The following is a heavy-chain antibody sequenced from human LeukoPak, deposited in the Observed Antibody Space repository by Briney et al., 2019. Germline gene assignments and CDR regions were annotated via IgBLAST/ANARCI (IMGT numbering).Heavy chain of an antibody. CDR3: ARDLSAAFDF. J-gene: IGHJ4*02. CDR1: GFPFSSYG. V-gene: IGHV3-33*01. D-gene: IGHD6-25*01. Sequence: GTSLRLSCAASGFPFSSYGMHWVRQAPGKGLEWVARLVYDARSDYANSVKGRFSISRDDSKNTLFLDMSNLRVEDTALYYCARDLSAAFDFWGQGVLVTVPS. CDR2: LVYDARS.